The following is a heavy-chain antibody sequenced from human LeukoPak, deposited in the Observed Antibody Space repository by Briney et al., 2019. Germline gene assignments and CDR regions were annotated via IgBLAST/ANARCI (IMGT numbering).Heavy chain of an antibody. Sequence: GGSLRLSCAASGFTSSSYWMSWVRQAPGKGLEWVANIKQDGSEKYYVDSVKGRFTISRDNAKNSLNLQVSSLRAEDTAVYYCARVGTVRYCSSTSCYRYYMDVWGKGTTVTVPS. J-gene: IGHJ6*03. CDR2: IKQDGSEK. CDR3: ARVGTVRYCSSTSCYRYYMDV. D-gene: IGHD2-2*01. V-gene: IGHV3-7*01. CDR1: GFTSSSYW.